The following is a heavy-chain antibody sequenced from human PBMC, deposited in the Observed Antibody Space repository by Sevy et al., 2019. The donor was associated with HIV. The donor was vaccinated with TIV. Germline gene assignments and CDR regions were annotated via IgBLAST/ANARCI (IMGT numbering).Heavy chain of an antibody. CDR2: IIPILGTV. CDR3: ARGGGNGWYYFDY. Sequence: ASVKVSCKASGGTFSSYGISWVRQAPGQGLEWMGGIIPILGTVNYAQKFQGKVTITADESTKTAYMELSSLRSEDTAVYYCARGGGNGWYYFDYWGQETLVTVSS. D-gene: IGHD6-19*01. CDR1: GGTFSSYG. V-gene: IGHV1-69*13. J-gene: IGHJ4*02.